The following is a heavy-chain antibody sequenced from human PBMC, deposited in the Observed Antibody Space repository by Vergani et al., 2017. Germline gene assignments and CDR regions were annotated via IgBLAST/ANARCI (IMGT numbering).Heavy chain of an antibody. D-gene: IGHD3-10*01. CDR2: ISGSGGST. CDR1: GFTFSSYA. Sequence: EVQLLESGGGLVQPGGSLRLSCAASGFTFSSYAMSWVRRAPGKGLEWVSAISGSGGSTYYADSVKGRFTISRDNSKNTLYLQMNSLSAEDTAVYYCVKRVLLWFGFDPWGQGTLVTVSS. J-gene: IGHJ5*02. CDR3: VKRVLLWFGFDP. V-gene: IGHV3-23*01.